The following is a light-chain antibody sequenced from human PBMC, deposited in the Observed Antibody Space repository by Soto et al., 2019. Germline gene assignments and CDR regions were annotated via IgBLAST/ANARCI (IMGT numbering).Light chain of an antibody. CDR2: LEGSGSY. Sequence: QPVLTQSSSASAYLGSSVKLTCTLRSGHSSYIIAWHQQQPGKAPRYLMKLEGSGSYNKGSGVPDRFSGSSSGADRYLTISNLQFEDEADYYCETWDSNTRVFGGGTKRTVL. J-gene: IGLJ3*02. V-gene: IGLV4-60*02. CDR3: ETWDSNTRV. CDR1: SGHSSYI.